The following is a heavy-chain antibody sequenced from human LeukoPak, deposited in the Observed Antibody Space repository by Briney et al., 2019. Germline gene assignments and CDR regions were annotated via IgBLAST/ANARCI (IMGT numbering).Heavy chain of an antibody. Sequence: PGGSLRLSCAASGFIFSTYAMTWVHQAPGKGLEWVSTISGDGSTYYTGSVKGRFTISRDNSKNTLFLQMNSLRAEDTAVYYCAKYCSGGNCYSGLSWGQGTLVTVSS. CDR2: ISGDGST. J-gene: IGHJ5*02. D-gene: IGHD2-15*01. CDR3: AKYCSGGNCYSGLS. V-gene: IGHV3-23*01. CDR1: GFIFSTYA.